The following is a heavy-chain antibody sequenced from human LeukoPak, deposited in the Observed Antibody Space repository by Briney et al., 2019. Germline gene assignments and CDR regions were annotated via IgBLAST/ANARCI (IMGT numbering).Heavy chain of an antibody. CDR2: IMPFLDVA. CDR1: GDTFNDYT. D-gene: IGHD3-10*01. Sequence: GASVKVSRKASGDTFNDYTFSWVRQAPGQGLEWMGRIMPFLDVANYAPKFQGRVTITADKSTSTAYMELSSLRSEDTAVYYCARGTLMVRGVIEDYWGQGTLVTVSS. CDR3: ARGTLMVRGVIEDY. V-gene: IGHV1-69*02. J-gene: IGHJ4*02.